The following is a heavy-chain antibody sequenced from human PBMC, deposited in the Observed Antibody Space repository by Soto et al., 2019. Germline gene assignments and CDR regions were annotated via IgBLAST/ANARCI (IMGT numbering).Heavy chain of an antibody. CDR2: IYYTGST. D-gene: IGHD3-3*01. CDR3: ARDQYDFRSGSCYYAMEV. Sequence: SETLSLTCTVSGGSVSSESHYCSWIRQTPGKGLEWLGYIYYTGSTNYNPSLKGRVTMSVDTSRDQVSLRLRSVTRADTAVYYCARDQYDFRSGSCYYAMEVWGQGTKVTVSS. V-gene: IGHV4-61*01. J-gene: IGHJ6*02. CDR1: GGSVSSESHY.